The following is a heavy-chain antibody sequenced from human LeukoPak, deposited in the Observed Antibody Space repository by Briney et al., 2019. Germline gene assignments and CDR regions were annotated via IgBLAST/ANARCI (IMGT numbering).Heavy chain of an antibody. Sequence: PGGSLRLSCAASGFTFSSYAMHWVRQAPGKGLEWVAVISYDGSNKYYADSVKGRFTISRDNSKNTLYLRMNSLRAEDTAVYYCARDLQYYDSSGYFYKGIYYYGMDVWGQGTTVTVSS. J-gene: IGHJ6*02. V-gene: IGHV3-30-3*01. CDR1: GFTFSSYA. D-gene: IGHD3-22*01. CDR2: ISYDGSNK. CDR3: ARDLQYYDSSGYFYKGIYYYGMDV.